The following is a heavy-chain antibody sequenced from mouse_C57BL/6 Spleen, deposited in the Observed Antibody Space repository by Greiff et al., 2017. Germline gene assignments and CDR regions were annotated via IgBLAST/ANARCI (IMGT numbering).Heavy chain of an antibody. J-gene: IGHJ1*03. D-gene: IGHD1-1*01. CDR1: GYTFTDYY. CDR2: IFPGSGST. CDR3: ARCAYGSSYVRYFDV. V-gene: IGHV1-75*01. Sequence: QVQLQQSGPELVKPGASVKISCKASGYTFTDYYINWVKQRPGQGLEWIGWIFPGSGSTYYNEKFKGKATLTVDKSSSTAYMLLSSLTSEDSAVYFCARCAYGSSYVRYFDVWGTGTTVTVSS.